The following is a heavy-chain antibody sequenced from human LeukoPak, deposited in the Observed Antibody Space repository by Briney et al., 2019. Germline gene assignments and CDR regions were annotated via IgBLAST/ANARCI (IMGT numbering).Heavy chain of an antibody. CDR3: ARYYDILTGYYTPDNYYYGMDV. Sequence: SETLSLTCTVSGGSISSHYWSWIRQPPGKGLEWIGYIYYSGSTNYNPSLKSRVTISVDTSRNQFSLKLSSVTAADTAVYYCARYYDILTGYYTPDNYYYGMDVWGQGTTVTVSS. CDR1: GGSISSHY. D-gene: IGHD3-9*01. CDR2: IYYSGST. V-gene: IGHV4-59*11. J-gene: IGHJ6*02.